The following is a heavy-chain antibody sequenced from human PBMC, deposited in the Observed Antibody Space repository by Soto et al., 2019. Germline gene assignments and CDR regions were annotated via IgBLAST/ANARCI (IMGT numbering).Heavy chain of an antibody. CDR3: AREELDY. D-gene: IGHD1-1*01. Sequence: GGSLRLSCAASGFTFSIFTMHWVRQAPGKGLEWVASISRSSIYRYYSDSLKGRVTISRDNAKNSLYLQMDSLRVEDTAIYYCAREELDYWGQGTLVTVSS. CDR2: ISRSSIYR. CDR1: GFTFSIFT. V-gene: IGHV3-21*01. J-gene: IGHJ4*02.